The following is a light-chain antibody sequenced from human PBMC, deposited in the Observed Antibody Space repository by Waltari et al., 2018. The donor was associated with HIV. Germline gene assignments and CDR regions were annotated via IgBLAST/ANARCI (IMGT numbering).Light chain of an antibody. CDR1: QNIADL. Sequence: DIQMTQSPSTLHASVGDRVTFTCQASQNIADLLAWSQQKPGGAPKVLIWKASNFQSGVPSRFSGRGSGTDFTLTVNGLQPDDFATYYCQQCSTGFRTFGGGTKVDIK. J-gene: IGKJ4*01. CDR2: KAS. CDR3: QQCSTGFRT. V-gene: IGKV1-5*03.